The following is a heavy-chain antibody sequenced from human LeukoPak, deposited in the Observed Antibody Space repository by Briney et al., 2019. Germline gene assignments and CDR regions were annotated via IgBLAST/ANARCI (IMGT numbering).Heavy chain of an antibody. Sequence: GGSLRLSCAASGFTFSSYSMNWVRQAPGKGLEWVSYISSSSSTIYYADSVKGRFTISRDNAKNSLYLQMNSLRAEDTAVYYCARGGIAVDYWGQGTLVTVSS. J-gene: IGHJ4*02. V-gene: IGHV3-48*01. CDR1: GFTFSSYS. D-gene: IGHD6-13*01. CDR2: ISSSSSTI. CDR3: ARGGIAVDY.